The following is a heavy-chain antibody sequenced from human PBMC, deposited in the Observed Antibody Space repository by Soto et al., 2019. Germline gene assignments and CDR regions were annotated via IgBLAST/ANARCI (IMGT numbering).Heavy chain of an antibody. D-gene: IGHD3-22*01. V-gene: IGHV3-23*01. J-gene: IGHJ1*01. CDR2: ISGSGGST. CDR3: ARGNYYDSSGYYPPYFQH. CDR1: GFTFSSYA. Sequence: EVQLLESGGGLVQPGGSLRLSCAASGFTFSSYAMSWVRQAPGKGLEWVSAISGSGGSTYYADSVKGRFTISRDNSKNTLYLQMNSLRAEDTAVYYCARGNYYDSSGYYPPYFQHWGQGTLVTVSS.